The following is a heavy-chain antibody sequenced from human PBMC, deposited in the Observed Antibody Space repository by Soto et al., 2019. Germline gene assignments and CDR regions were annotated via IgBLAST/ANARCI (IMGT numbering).Heavy chain of an antibody. V-gene: IGHV4-31*03. Sequence: QVRLQESGPGLVKPSQTLSLTCIVSGDSISTGGYYWSWILQHPGKGLELIGYIYHSGTTYYNLSLESRLSIAADASKNLLSLNLTSGTAADTAIYYCARATATCWFDPWGQGTLVTVSS. J-gene: IGHJ5*02. CDR1: GDSISTGGYY. CDR2: IYHSGTT. CDR3: ARATATCWFDP.